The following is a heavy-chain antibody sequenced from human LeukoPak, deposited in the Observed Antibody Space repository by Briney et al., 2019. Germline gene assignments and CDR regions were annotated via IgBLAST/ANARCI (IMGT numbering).Heavy chain of an antibody. Sequence: GASVKVSCEASGGTFSSYAISWVRQAPGQGLEWMGGIIPIFGTANYAQKFQGRVTITADKSTSTAYMELSSLRSEDTAVYYCATHRRDIRAHYYYMDVWGKGTTVTVSS. CDR3: ATHRRDIRAHYYYMDV. CDR1: GGTFSSYA. CDR2: IIPIFGTA. V-gene: IGHV1-69*06. D-gene: IGHD1-26*01. J-gene: IGHJ6*03.